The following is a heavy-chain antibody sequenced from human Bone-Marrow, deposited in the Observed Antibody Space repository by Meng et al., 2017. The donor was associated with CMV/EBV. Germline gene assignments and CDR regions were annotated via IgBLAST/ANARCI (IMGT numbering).Heavy chain of an antibody. D-gene: IGHD3-10*01. CDR2: ISSRAATI. V-gene: IGHV3-11*01. CDR1: GFAFSDYY. CDR3: ATSGRGGQYYFDA. J-gene: IGHJ4*02. Sequence: GGSLRLSCTASGFAFSDYYMSWIRQAPGKGLEWVSYISSRAATIYYTDSVKGRFTISRDNAKNSLYLQMNNLRAEDTAVFYCATSGRGGQYYFDAWGQGTRVTGSS.